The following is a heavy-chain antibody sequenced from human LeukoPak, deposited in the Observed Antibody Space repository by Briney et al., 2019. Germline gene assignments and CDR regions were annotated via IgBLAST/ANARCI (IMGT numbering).Heavy chain of an antibody. CDR3: ARGRWSPGYFDL. D-gene: IGHD1-1*01. V-gene: IGHV3-74*01. CDR2: IFSDGTGT. Sequence: GGSLRLSCVASGFAFSDYWMHWVRQAPGKGPVWVSRIFSDGTGTGYADFVKGRFTISRDNVKNTLFLQVHSLRAEDTALYYCARGRWSPGYFDLWGPGTLVTVSS. J-gene: IGHJ4*02. CDR1: GFAFSDYW.